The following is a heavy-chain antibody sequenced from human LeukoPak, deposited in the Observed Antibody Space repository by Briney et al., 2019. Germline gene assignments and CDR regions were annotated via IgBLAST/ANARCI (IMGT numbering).Heavy chain of an antibody. CDR1: GYTLIDLS. CDR2: FDPEVGEA. J-gene: IGHJ6*02. CDR3: ATDIPRRVRGVVYSSFGMDV. D-gene: IGHD3-10*01. V-gene: IGHV1-24*01. Sequence: ASVKVSCMVSGYTLIDLSMHWVRPAPGKGLEWLGGFDPEVGEAIYTQTFQGRGTLAEDTSTDPAYMWLSRLRSEDTAAYYCATDIPRRVRGVVYSSFGMDVWGQGTTVTVSS.